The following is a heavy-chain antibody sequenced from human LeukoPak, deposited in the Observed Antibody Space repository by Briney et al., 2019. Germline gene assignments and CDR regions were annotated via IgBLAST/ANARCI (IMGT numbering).Heavy chain of an antibody. CDR3: ARGGIAARPGPWGLSYYYYYYMDV. CDR2: INHSGST. CDR1: GGSFSGYY. D-gene: IGHD6-6*01. Sequence: SETLSLTCAVYGGSFSGYYWSWIRQPPGKGLEWIGEINHSGSTNYNPSLKSRVTISVDTSKNQFSLKLSSGTAADTAVYYCARGGIAARPGPWGLSYYYYYYMDVWGKGTTVTVSS. J-gene: IGHJ6*03. V-gene: IGHV4-34*01.